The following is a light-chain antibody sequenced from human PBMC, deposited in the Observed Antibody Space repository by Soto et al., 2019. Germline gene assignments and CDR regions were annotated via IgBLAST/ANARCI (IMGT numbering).Light chain of an antibody. CDR1: QTISRW. CDR3: HSRA. J-gene: IGKJ5*01. V-gene: IGKV1-5*01. Sequence: DIKLTQTPSTLSASVGDEVTITCRASQTISRWLAWYQQKPGRAPKLLIYDDSTLESGVPSRFSGSGSETEFTLTISRLQHDDFATYFCHSRAFGQGTRLEIK. CDR2: DDS.